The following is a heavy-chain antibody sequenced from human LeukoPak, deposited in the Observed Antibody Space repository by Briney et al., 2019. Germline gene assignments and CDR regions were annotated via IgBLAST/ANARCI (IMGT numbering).Heavy chain of an antibody. J-gene: IGHJ4*02. CDR3: ARDEGNSGWYTFDY. D-gene: IGHD6-19*01. CDR1: GDSVSSKNGA. CDR2: TYYRSKWYY. Sequence: SQTLSLTCVISGDSVSSKNGAWNWIRRSPSRGLEWLGRTYYRSKWYYDYAVSMKGRISINPDTSKNQYSLQVNSVTPEDTAVYYCARDEGNSGWYTFDYWGLGTLVTVSS. V-gene: IGHV6-1*01.